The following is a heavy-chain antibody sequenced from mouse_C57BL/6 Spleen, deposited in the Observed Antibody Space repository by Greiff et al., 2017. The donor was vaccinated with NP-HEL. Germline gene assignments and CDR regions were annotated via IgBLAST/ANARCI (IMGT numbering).Heavy chain of an antibody. CDR2: ISSGGDYI. CDR3: TRDYGSSGYAMDY. D-gene: IGHD1-1*01. Sequence: EVQRVESGEGLVKPGGSLKLSCAASGFTFSSYAMSWVRQTPEKRLEWVAYISSGGDYIYYADTVKGRFTISRDNARNTLYLQMSSLKSEDTAMYYCTRDYGSSGYAMDYWGQGTSVTVSS. J-gene: IGHJ4*01. CDR1: GFTFSSYA. V-gene: IGHV5-9-1*02.